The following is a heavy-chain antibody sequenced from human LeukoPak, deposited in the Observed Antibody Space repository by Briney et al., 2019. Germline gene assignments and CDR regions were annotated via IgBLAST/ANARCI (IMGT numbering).Heavy chain of an antibody. CDR2: IRSSGSTI. D-gene: IGHD2-2*01. J-gene: IGHJ4*02. CDR1: GFTFSDYY. CDR3: ARVDCSSTSCYEFDY. Sequence: PGGSLRLSWAASGFTFSDYYMSWIRQAQGKGLEWVSYIRSSGSTIYYADSVKGRFTISRDNAKNSLYLQMNSLRAEDTAVYYCARVDCSSTSCYEFDYWGQGTLVTVSS. V-gene: IGHV3-11*04.